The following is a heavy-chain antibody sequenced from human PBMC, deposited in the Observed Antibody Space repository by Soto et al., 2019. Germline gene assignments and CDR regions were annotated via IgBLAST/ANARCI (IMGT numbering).Heavy chain of an antibody. Sequence: SETLSLTCTVSGGSISRYFWSWIRQSPTKELEWLGFINENGDTLYNPSLKGRFSISVDTSKSQFSLNLSSVTAADTALYYCARQGFGAIHGLVDVWGQGTTVTVSS. J-gene: IGHJ6*02. CDR3: ARQGFGAIHGLVDV. D-gene: IGHD3-10*01. V-gene: IGHV4-59*08. CDR2: INENGDT. CDR1: GGSISRYF.